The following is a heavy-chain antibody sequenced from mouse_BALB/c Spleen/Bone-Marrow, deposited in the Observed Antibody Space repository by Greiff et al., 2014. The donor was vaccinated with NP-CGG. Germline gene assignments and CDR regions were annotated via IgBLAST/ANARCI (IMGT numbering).Heavy chain of an antibody. CDR3: ARWEYYAMDY. Sequence: VQLQQSGAELVKPGASVKLSCTASGFNIKDTYMHWVKQRPEQGLEWIGRIDPANGNTKYDPKFQGKATITADTSSNTAYLQLGSLTSEDTAVDYCARWEYYAMDYWGQGTSVTVSS. J-gene: IGHJ4*01. CDR2: IDPANGNT. CDR1: GFNIKDTY. D-gene: IGHD4-1*01. V-gene: IGHV14-3*02.